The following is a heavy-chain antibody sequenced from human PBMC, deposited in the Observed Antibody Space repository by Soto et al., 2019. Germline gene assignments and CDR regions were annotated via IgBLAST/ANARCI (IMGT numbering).Heavy chain of an antibody. Sequence: EVQLLESGGGVVQPGGSLRLSCGASGFTFSDNAMTWVRQAPGKGLEWVSSISDDGDSTYYADSVKGRFTISRDNSKNTLFLQLSSLGAADTAGYYCAKSLSTAVNYGLDVWGQGTSVTVSS. J-gene: IGHJ6*02. CDR3: AKSLSTAVNYGLDV. CDR2: ISDDGDST. CDR1: GFTFSDNA. V-gene: IGHV3-23*01. D-gene: IGHD2-2*01.